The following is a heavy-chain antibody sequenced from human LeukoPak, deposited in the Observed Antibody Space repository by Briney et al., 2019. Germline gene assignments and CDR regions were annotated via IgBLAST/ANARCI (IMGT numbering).Heavy chain of an antibody. V-gene: IGHV3-64D*06. J-gene: IGHJ4*02. D-gene: IGHD5-18*01. Sequence: GGSLRLSCSASGFTFSSYAMHWVRQAPGKGLEYVSAISSNGGSTYYADSVKGRFTISRDNSKNTLYLQMSSLRAEDTAVYYCVKTAEKAMVKTYFDYWGQGTLVTVSS. CDR2: ISSNGGST. CDR1: GFTFSSYA. CDR3: VKTAEKAMVKTYFDY.